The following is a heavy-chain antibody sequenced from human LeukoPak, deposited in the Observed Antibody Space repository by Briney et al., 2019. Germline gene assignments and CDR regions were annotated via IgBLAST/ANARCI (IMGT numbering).Heavy chain of an antibody. CDR1: GGSISSGGYS. J-gene: IGHJ4*02. D-gene: IGHD3-9*01. CDR2: IYHSGST. V-gene: IGHV4-30-2*01. Sequence: SQTLSLTCAVSGGSISSGGYSWSWIRQPPGKGLEWIGYIYHSGSTYYNPSLKSRVTISVDRSKNRFSLKLSSVTAADTAVYYCARVDILTGYYSVFDYWGQGTLVTVSS. CDR3: ARVDILTGYYSVFDY.